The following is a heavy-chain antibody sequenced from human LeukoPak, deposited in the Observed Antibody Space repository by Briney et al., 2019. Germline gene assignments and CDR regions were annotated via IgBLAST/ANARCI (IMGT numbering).Heavy chain of an antibody. CDR2: IRYDGSNK. J-gene: IGHJ4*02. CDR1: GFTFSSYA. Sequence: GGSLRLSCAASGFTFSSYAMHWVRQAPGKGLEWVAFIRYDGSNKYYADSVKGRFTISRDNSKNTLYLQMNSLRAEDTAVYYCAKDRQWELDYWGQGTLVTVSS. CDR3: AKDRQWELDY. V-gene: IGHV3-30*02. D-gene: IGHD1-26*01.